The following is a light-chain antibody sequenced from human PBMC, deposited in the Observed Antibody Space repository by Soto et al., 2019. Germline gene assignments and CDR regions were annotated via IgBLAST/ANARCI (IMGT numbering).Light chain of an antibody. CDR3: AAWDDSLNGLL. CDR1: SSDVGGYNY. Sequence: QSALTQPRSVSGSPGQSVTISCTGTSSDVGGYNYVSWYQQHPGKAPKLMIYDVSKRPSGVPDRFSGSKSGNTASLAISGLQSEDEAEYYCAAWDDSLNGLLFGGGTQLTVL. J-gene: IGLJ7*01. V-gene: IGLV2-11*01. CDR2: DVS.